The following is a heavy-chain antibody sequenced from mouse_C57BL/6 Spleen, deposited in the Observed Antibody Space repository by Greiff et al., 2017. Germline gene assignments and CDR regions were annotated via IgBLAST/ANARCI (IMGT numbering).Heavy chain of an antibody. D-gene: IGHD2-4*01. CDR2: IDPETGGT. Sequence: VQLQQPGAELVRPGASVTLSCKASGYTFTDYEMHWVKQTPVHGLEWIGAIDPETGGTAYNQKFKGKAILTADKSSSTAYMELRSLTSEDSAVYYCTRSTMITTILDYWGQGTTLTVSS. J-gene: IGHJ2*01. V-gene: IGHV1-15*01. CDR1: GYTFTDYE. CDR3: TRSTMITTILDY.